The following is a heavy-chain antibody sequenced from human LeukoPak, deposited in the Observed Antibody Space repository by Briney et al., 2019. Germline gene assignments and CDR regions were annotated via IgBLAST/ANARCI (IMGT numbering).Heavy chain of an antibody. J-gene: IGHJ1*01. V-gene: IGHV4-34*01. D-gene: IGHD4-23*01. CDR2: INHSGST. CDR3: ARGRWSGNSKWHFQH. Sequence: SETLPLTCVVYGGSFSGYYWSWIRQPPGKGLEWIGEINHSGSTNYNPSLKSRVTISVDTSKNQFSLKLSSVTAADTAVYYCARGRWSGNSKWHFQHWGQGTLASVSS. CDR1: GGSFSGYY.